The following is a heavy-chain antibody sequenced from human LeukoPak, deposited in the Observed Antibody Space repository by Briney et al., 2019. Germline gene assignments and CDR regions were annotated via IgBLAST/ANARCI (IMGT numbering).Heavy chain of an antibody. J-gene: IGHJ5*02. CDR2: IRWNSGSI. CDR3: AKGRDKYQLLSKNWFDP. V-gene: IGHV3-9*01. Sequence: GGSLRLSCAASGFTFDDYAMHWVRQAPGKGLEWVSGIRWNSGSIGYADSVKGRFTIFRDNAKNSLYLQMNSLRAEDTALYYCAKGRDKYQLLSKNWFDPWGQGTLVTVSS. CDR1: GFTFDDYA. D-gene: IGHD2-2*01.